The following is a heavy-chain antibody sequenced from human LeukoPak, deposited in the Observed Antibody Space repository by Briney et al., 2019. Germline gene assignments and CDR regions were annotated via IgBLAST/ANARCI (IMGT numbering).Heavy chain of an antibody. J-gene: IGHJ3*02. D-gene: IGHD4-17*01. Sequence: GGSLRLSCAASGFTFSSYALSWVRQAPGKGLKWVSGISGSGGSTHYADSVKGRFTIPRDNSKNTLYLQMNSLRAEDTAVYYCAKIFNGDSLVAFDIWGQGTMVTVSS. V-gene: IGHV3-23*01. CDR2: ISGSGGST. CDR3: AKIFNGDSLVAFDI. CDR1: GFTFSSYA.